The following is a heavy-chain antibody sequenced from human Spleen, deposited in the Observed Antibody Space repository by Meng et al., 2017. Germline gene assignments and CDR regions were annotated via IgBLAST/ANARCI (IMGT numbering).Heavy chain of an antibody. CDR3: ARDLIRPYDILSGYSGTYYYYGMDV. V-gene: IGHV3-21*01. CDR2: ISSSSSYI. Sequence: GESLKISCAASGFTFSSYSMNWVRQAPGKGLEWVSSISSSSSYIYYADSVKGRFTISRDNTKNSLYLQINSLRAEDTAVYYCARDLIRPYDILSGYSGTYYYYGMDVWGQGTTVTVSS. D-gene: IGHD3-9*01. CDR1: GFTFSSYS. J-gene: IGHJ6*02.